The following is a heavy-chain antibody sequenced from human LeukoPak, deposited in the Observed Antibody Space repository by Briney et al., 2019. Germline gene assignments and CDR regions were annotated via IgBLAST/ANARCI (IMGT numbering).Heavy chain of an antibody. D-gene: IGHD2-15*01. J-gene: IGHJ4*02. CDR1: GFTFSSCV. Sequence: QTGGSLRLSCAASGFTFSSCVMSWVRQAPGKGLEWVLTITDGYTTYYADSVEGRFTISRDNSKSTVYLQMNGLRVEDTAVYYCTRKGSMTSPGNYFDYWGRGTLVTASS. CDR2: ITDGYTT. CDR3: TRKGSMTSPGNYFDY. V-gene: IGHV3-23*01.